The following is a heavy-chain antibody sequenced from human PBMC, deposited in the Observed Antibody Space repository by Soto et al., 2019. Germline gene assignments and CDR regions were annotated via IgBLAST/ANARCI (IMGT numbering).Heavy chain of an antibody. D-gene: IGHD2-21*01. J-gene: IGHJ4*02. CDR3: ASARVVAILPDIY. CDR2: IDSGSSTI. CDR1: GFSFSLYT. V-gene: IGHV3-21*02. Sequence: EVQLVQSGGGLVKPGGSLRLSCAASGFSFSLYTMNWVRQAPGKGQEWVASIDSGSSTIHYAESMKGRFTISRDNAKKSLYLQMNSLRAEDTAVYYCASARVVAILPDIYWGQGTLVTVSS.